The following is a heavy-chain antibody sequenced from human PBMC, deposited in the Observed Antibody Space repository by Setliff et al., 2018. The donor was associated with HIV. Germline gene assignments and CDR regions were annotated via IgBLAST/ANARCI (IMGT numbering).Heavy chain of an antibody. Sequence: GGSLRLSCVASGFTFSTYAINWVRLAPGKGLEWVSSISGSGYPYYADSVKGSFTISRDNSKNTLFPQMDSLRAEDTALYYCAKQRYYDGNDGFDVWGQGTMVTVSS. D-gene: IGHD3-3*01. V-gene: IGHV3-23*01. CDR1: GFTFSTYA. J-gene: IGHJ3*01. CDR3: AKQRYYDGNDGFDV. CDR2: ISGSGYP.